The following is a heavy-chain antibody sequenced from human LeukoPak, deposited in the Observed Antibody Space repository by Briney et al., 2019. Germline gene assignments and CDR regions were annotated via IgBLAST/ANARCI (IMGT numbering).Heavy chain of an antibody. J-gene: IGHJ3*02. V-gene: IGHV3-30*18. Sequence: PGRSLTLYCSSSGYSFSSYGMHWVRQAPCQVLEWLALITYDGSNKYYADSVKGRFNISRDNSKNTLYLQMNRLRPEDTAVYYCAKGLGSGSYSAGSQTDAFDIWGQGTMVTVSS. CDR2: ITYDGSNK. D-gene: IGHD3-10*02. CDR1: GYSFSSYG. CDR3: AKGLGSGSYSAGSQTDAFDI.